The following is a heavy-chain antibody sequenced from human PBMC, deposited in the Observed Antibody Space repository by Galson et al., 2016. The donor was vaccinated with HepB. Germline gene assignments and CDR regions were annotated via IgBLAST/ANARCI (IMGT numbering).Heavy chain of an antibody. CDR3: TKQLSEGGRGDT. CDR2: LSYTGLNQ. CDR1: GFVFSNYG. V-gene: IGHV3-30*18. J-gene: IGHJ5*02. Sequence: SLRLSCAASGFVFSNYGMHWVRQAPGKGLEWVAGLSYTGLNQHYPDSLMGRFTVSRDNSKSILYLQMDSLRLDDTAVYYCTKQLSEGGRGDTWGQGTVVTVSS.